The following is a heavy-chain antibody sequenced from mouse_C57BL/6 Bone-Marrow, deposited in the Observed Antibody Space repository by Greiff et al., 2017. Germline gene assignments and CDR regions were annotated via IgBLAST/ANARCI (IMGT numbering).Heavy chain of an antibody. D-gene: IGHD2-3*01. Sequence: EVQLQQSGAELVRPGASVTLSCTASGFNIKDDYIHWVKQRPEQGLEWIGWIDPEIGDPEYASKFQGKATITSDTSSNTAYLQLISLTSDDTAVYYCSSFDGDYFDFWGQGTPLTVAS. J-gene: IGHJ2*01. CDR3: SSFDGDYFDF. V-gene: IGHV14-4*01. CDR2: IDPEIGDP. CDR1: GFNIKDDY.